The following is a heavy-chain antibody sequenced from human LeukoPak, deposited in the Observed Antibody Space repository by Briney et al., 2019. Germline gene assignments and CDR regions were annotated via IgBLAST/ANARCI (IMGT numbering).Heavy chain of an antibody. Sequence: ASVKVSCKASGYTFTGTGFYIHWVRQAPGQGLEWMGWMNPNSGNTGYAQKFQGRVTMTRNTSISTAYMELSSLRSEDTAVYYCARGPGVLYDFWSGYYALHHYYYYGMDVWGQGTTVTVSS. CDR3: ARGPGVLYDFWSGYYALHHYYYYGMDV. J-gene: IGHJ6*02. CDR2: MNPNSGNT. D-gene: IGHD3-3*01. V-gene: IGHV1-8*02. CDR1: GYTFTGTGFY.